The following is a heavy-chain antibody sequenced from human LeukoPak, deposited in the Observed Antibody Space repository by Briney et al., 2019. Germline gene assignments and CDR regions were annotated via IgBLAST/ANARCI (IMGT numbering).Heavy chain of an antibody. V-gene: IGHV3-7*03. J-gene: IGHJ3*02. D-gene: IGHD2-8*01. CDR1: GFTFSSYW. CDR2: IKQDGSEK. Sequence: GGSLRLSCAASGFTFSSYWMSWVRQAPGKGLEWVANIKQDGSEKYYVDSVKGRFTISRDNAKNSLYLQMNSLRAEDTAVYYCAREPRCPLKYAFDIWGQGTMVTVSS. CDR3: AREPRCPLKYAFDI.